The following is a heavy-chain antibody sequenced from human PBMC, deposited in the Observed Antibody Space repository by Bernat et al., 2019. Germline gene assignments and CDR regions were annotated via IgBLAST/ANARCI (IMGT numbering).Heavy chain of an antibody. CDR3: AREEGVIGKWNYPFFAY. Sequence: QVQLVQSGAEVKKPGASVQVSCKASKYTFTSYTIHWVRQVPGQRLEWMGWINTGNGHTQYSQKFQGRVTITSDTSASTAYMELNSLTSEDTAVYYCAREEGVIGKWNYPFFAYWGQGALVIVSS. J-gene: IGHJ4*02. D-gene: IGHD1-7*01. CDR2: INTGNGHT. V-gene: IGHV1-3*04. CDR1: KYTFTSYT.